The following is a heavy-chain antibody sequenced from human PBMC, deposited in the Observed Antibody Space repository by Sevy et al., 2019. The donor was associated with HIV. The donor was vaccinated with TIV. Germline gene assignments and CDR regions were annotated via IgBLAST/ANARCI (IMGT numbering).Heavy chain of an antibody. V-gene: IGHV3-23*01. D-gene: IGHD3-22*01. CDR1: GFTFNTHA. Sequence: GGSLRLSCTASGFTFNTHAMTWVRQAPGKGLEWVSVIGGPGLSTYYADSVKGRFTISRDNSQNTLYLQMNSLRVDDTATYYCAKALNPALESMIEVILRTLKGFDVWGQGTMVTVSS. J-gene: IGHJ3*01. CDR2: IGGPGLST. CDR3: AKALNPALESMIEVILRTLKGFDV.